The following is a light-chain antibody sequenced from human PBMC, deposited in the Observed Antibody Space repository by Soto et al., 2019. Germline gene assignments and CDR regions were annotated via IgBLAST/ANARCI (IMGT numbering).Light chain of an antibody. CDR3: SLYTSSTTLL. V-gene: IGLV2-14*01. Sequence: QSVLTQPASVSGSPGQSITISCTGTSSDVGGYHFVSWYQHYPGKVPKLLIYEVSARPSGVSDRFSGSKSGNTASLTISGLQTEDEANYYCSLYTSSTTLLFGGGTKLTVL. J-gene: IGLJ3*02. CDR2: EVS. CDR1: SSDVGGYHF.